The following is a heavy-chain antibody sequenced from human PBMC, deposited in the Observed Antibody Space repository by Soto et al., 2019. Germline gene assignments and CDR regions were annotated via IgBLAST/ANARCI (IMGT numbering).Heavy chain of an antibody. Sequence: SETLSLTCSVSGDSMSEVYWSWVRQSPGKGLEWIGYVHYVGTTKYNPSHKSRVTISVDTSKKQFSLNLRSVTAADTAVYYCTRLNYYDTSGYPYFFDYWGQGAPVTVSS. J-gene: IGHJ4*02. D-gene: IGHD3-22*01. CDR1: GDSMSEVY. V-gene: IGHV4-59*12. CDR3: TRLNYYDTSGYPYFFDY. CDR2: VHYVGTT.